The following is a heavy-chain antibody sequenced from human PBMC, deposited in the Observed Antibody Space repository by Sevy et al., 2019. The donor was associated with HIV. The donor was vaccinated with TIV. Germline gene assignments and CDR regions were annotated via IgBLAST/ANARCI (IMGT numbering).Heavy chain of an antibody. CDR1: GYSFTSYG. CDR2: ISTLNT. V-gene: IGHV1-18*01. D-gene: IGHD1-26*01. Sequence: ASVKVSCKASGYSFTSYGITWVRQAPGQGLEWMGWISTLNTNYAQKLQGRVTLTTDTSTSRVYMELRSLRSDDTAVYYCARAPSGSQGPGQYFQHWGQGTLVTVSS. J-gene: IGHJ1*01. CDR3: ARAPSGSQGPGQYFQH.